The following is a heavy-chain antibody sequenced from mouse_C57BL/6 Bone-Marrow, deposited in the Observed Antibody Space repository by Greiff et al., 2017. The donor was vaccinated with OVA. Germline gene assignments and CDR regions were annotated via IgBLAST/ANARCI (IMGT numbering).Heavy chain of an antibody. CDR3: ARSNCPWFAY. V-gene: IGHV1-80*01. CDR2: IYPGDGDT. CDR1: GYAFSSYW. D-gene: IGHD4-1*01. J-gene: IGHJ3*01. Sequence: VQLQQSGAELVKPGASVKISCKASGYAFSSYWMKWVKQRPGKGLEWIGQIYPGDGDTNYNGKFKGKATLTAEKPSSTAYMQLSSLTSEDSAVYFCARSNCPWFAYWGQGTLVTVSA.